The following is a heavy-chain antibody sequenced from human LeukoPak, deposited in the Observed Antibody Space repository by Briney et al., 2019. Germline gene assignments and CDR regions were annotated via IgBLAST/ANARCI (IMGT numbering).Heavy chain of an antibody. CDR1: GGSVSGYY. V-gene: IGHV4-34*01. D-gene: IGHD5-12*01. Sequence: SETLSLNCAVSGGSVSGYYWSWMRHLPGKGMGLNGVINHRGKRNSNPSLKSRLTITVDTSKNQFYFRLRAGTAAGTAGDYCARMSGDDLDILYFSYHTMDVWGQGTTVTVSS. J-gene: IGHJ6*02. CDR3: ARMSGDDLDILYFSYHTMDV. CDR2: INHRGKR.